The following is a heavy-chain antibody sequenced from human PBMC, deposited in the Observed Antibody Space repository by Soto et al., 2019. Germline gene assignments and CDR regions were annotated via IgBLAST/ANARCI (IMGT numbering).Heavy chain of an antibody. CDR3: ARGRVEVDCSGGSCYHLDY. J-gene: IGHJ4*02. Sequence: GGSLRLSCAAPESIFRGYGMHWVRQAPGKGLEWVAITRFDGSNINYADAVMGRVTMTRDTSISTAYMELSGLRRDDTAVYYCARGRVEVDCSGGSCYHLDYWGQGTQVTVSS. CDR1: ESIFRGYG. CDR2: TRFDGSNI. D-gene: IGHD2-15*01. V-gene: IGHV3-30*02.